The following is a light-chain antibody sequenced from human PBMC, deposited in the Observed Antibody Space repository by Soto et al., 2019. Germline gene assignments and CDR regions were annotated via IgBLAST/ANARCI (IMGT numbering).Light chain of an antibody. CDR2: GAS. J-gene: IGKJ4*01. V-gene: IGKV3-15*01. CDR3: QQYDTWPSLT. Sequence: EIVMTQSPATLSVSPGERATLSCRASQNVGTKLAWYQQKPGQAPRLLIYGASTRATGIPARFRGSGSGTEFNLTISSLQSEDFAVYYCQQYDTWPSLTFGGGTKVEIK. CDR1: QNVGTK.